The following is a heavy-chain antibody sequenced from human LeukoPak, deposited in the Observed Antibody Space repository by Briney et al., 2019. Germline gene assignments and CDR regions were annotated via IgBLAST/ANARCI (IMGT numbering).Heavy chain of an antibody. CDR1: GGSFSGYY. CDR2: INHSGST. Sequence: SETLSLTCADYGGSFSGYYWSWIRQPPGKRLERKGEINHSGSTNYYPSVKSRVTISVDTSKNQFSLEPGSVTAADTAVYYCARETTVVTPGRSDVFDIWGQGTMVTVSS. V-gene: IGHV4-34*01. J-gene: IGHJ3*02. CDR3: ARETTVVTPGRSDVFDI. D-gene: IGHD4-23*01.